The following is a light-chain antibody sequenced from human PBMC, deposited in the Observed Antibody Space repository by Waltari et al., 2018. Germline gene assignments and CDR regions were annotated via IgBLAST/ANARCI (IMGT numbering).Light chain of an antibody. CDR2: DVS. Sequence: QTALTQPASVSGSPGQALTISSYGTSSDVGFYNYVSWYQQHPGKAPKLMIYDVSQRPSGVSDRFSGSKSGNTASLTISGLQAEDEADYYCNSYTGSSSWVFGGGTKVTVL. CDR3: NSYTGSSSWV. CDR1: SSDVGFYNY. J-gene: IGLJ3*02. V-gene: IGLV2-14*01.